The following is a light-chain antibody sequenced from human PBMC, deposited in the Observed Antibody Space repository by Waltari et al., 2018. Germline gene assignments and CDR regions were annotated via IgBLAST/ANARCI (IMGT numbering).Light chain of an antibody. CDR1: KLGDKY. CDR2: QDT. J-gene: IGLJ1*01. Sequence: SYDLTQPPSVSVSPGQTASITCSGDKLGDKYASWYQQNPGQSPVVVIYQDTKRPSGIPERFSGSNSGNTATLTISGTQALDEADYYCQAWDSTSYVFGTGTKVTVL. V-gene: IGLV3-1*01. CDR3: QAWDSTSYV.